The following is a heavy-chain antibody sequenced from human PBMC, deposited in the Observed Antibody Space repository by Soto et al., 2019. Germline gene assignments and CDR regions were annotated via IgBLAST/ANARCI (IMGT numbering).Heavy chain of an antibody. D-gene: IGHD3-9*01. Sequence: PSDNLSLTYAVSSGSMISSNWWSWVRQPPGKELEWIGEIYHIGSTNYNPSLKSRVTISVDNSKNQFSLKLSSVTAADTAVYYCARITQYYDLVTGYYKNYYFDYWGQGTLVTVSS. CDR1: SGSMISSNW. CDR3: ARITQYYDLVTGYYKNYYFDY. J-gene: IGHJ4*02. V-gene: IGHV4-4*02. CDR2: IYHIGST.